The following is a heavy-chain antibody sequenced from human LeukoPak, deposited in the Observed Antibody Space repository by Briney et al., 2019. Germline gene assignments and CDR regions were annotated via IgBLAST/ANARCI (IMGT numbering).Heavy chain of an antibody. CDR1: EGTFSSYA. CDR3: ARVGIRLTRIAAAGPTFWYFDL. V-gene: IGHV1-69*13. Sequence: SVKVSCKASEGTFSSYAISWVRQAPGQGLEWMGGIIPIFGTANYAQKFQGRVTITADESTSTAYMELSSLRSEDTAVYYCARVGIRLTRIAAAGPTFWYFDLWGRGTLVTVSS. D-gene: IGHD6-13*01. CDR2: IIPIFGTA. J-gene: IGHJ2*01.